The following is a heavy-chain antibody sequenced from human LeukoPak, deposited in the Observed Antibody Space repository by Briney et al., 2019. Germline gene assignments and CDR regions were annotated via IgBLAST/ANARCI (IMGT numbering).Heavy chain of an antibody. CDR2: ISAYNGNT. CDR3: ARDGRMYYYDSSGYYGY. J-gene: IGHJ4*02. CDR1: GYTFTSYG. D-gene: IGHD3-22*01. V-gene: IGHV1-18*01. Sequence: ASVKVSCKASGYTFTSYGISWVRQAPGQGLEWMGWISAYNGNTNYAQKLQGRVTMTTDTSTSTAHMELRSLGSDDTAVYYCARDGRMYYYDSSGYYGYWGQGTLVTVSS.